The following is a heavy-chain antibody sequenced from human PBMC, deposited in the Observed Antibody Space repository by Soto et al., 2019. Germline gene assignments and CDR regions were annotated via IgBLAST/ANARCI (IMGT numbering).Heavy chain of an antibody. J-gene: IGHJ2*01. V-gene: IGHV3-43*01. CDR1: GFTFDDYT. CDR3: ARQAAAGSYWYFDI. Sequence: GGSLRLSCAASGFTFDDYTMHWVRQAPGKGLEWVSPISWDGGSTYYADSVKGRFTISRDNSKNSLYLQMNSLRTEDTALYYCARQAAAGSYWYFDIWGRGTLVTVSS. CDR2: ISWDGGST. D-gene: IGHD6-13*01.